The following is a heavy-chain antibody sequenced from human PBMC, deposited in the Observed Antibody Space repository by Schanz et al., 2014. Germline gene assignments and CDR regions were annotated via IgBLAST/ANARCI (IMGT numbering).Heavy chain of an antibody. D-gene: IGHD6-13*01. CDR2: ISSSSSYI. CDR1: EFTFSSYS. J-gene: IGHJ6*02. V-gene: IGHV3-21*01. Sequence: VQLVESGGGLVKPGGSLRLSCEASEFTFSSYSMNWVRQAPGKGLEWVSSISSSSSYIYYADSVKGRFTISRDNAKNSLYLQMNSLRAEDTAVYYCAREEGWGIAAAGTKHYYYGMDVWGQGTTVTVSS. CDR3: AREEGWGIAAAGTKHYYYGMDV.